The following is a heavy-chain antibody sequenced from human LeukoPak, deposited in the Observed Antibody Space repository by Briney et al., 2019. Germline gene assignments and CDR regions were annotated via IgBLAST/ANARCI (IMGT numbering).Heavy chain of an antibody. CDR2: IYHSGST. Sequence: SETLSLTCTVSGYSISSGYYWGWIRQPPGKGLEWIGSIYHSGSTYYNPSLKSRVTISVDTSKNQFSLKLSSVTAADTAVYYCASEFGYCTSTHCLHDGFDLWGQGTMVTVSS. V-gene: IGHV4-38-2*02. D-gene: IGHD2-8*01. CDR1: GYSISSGYY. CDR3: ASEFGYCTSTHCLHDGFDL. J-gene: IGHJ3*01.